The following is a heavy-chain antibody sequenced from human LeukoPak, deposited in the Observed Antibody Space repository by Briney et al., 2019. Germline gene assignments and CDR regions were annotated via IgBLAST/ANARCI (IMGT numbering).Heavy chain of an antibody. CDR1: GGSFSGYY. CDR2: IYYSGST. D-gene: IGHD6-19*01. Sequence: PSETLSLTCAVYGGSFSGYYWSWIRQPPGKGLEWIGYIYYSGSTNYNPSLKSRVTISVDTSKNQFSLKLSSVTAADTAVYYCARDRAGDYWGQGTLVTVSS. CDR3: ARDRAGDY. V-gene: IGHV4-59*01. J-gene: IGHJ4*02.